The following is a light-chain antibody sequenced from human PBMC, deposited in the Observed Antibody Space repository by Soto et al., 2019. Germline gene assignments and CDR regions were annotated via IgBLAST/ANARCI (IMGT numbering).Light chain of an antibody. CDR2: GAS. V-gene: IGKV3-15*01. Sequence: EIVLTQSPATLSVSPGESATLSCRASQSVSSNLAWYQQKPGQAPRLLIYGASTRATGFPARFSGSGSGTEFTLTISRLEPEDFAVYYCQQYGSSPGTFGQGTKVDIK. CDR1: QSVSSN. J-gene: IGKJ1*01. CDR3: QQYGSSPGT.